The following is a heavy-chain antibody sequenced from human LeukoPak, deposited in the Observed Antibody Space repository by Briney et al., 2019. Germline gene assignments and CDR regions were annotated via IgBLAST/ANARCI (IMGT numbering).Heavy chain of an antibody. J-gene: IGHJ4*02. CDR2: ISAYNGNT. D-gene: IGHD3-22*01. Sequence: ASVKVSCKTSGYTFISYGINWVRQAPGQGLEWMGWISAYNGNTNYAQKLQGRVTMTTDTSTSTAYMELRSLRSDDTAVYFCARGDYYDSSGMPDYWGQGTLVTVSS. CDR3: ARGDYYDSSGMPDY. V-gene: IGHV1-18*01. CDR1: GYTFISYG.